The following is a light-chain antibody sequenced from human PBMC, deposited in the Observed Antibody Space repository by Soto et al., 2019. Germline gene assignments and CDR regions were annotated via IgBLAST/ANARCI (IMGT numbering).Light chain of an antibody. J-gene: IGLJ3*02. Sequence: QLVLTQSPSASASPGASVKLTFTLSSGHSDYASAWHQQQPEKGPRYLMKVTSDGSHTKGDGIPDRFSGSSSGADRYLTISSLRSDDEADYYCQAWGTGGVFGGGTKLTVL. CDR3: QAWGTGGV. CDR2: VTSDGSH. CDR1: SGHSDYA. V-gene: IGLV4-69*01.